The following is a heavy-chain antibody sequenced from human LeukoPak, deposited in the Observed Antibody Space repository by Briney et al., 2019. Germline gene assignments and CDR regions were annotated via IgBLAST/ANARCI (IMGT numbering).Heavy chain of an antibody. V-gene: IGHV4-59*08. CDR2: IYYSGST. CDR1: GGSISSYY. J-gene: IGHJ5*02. CDR3: ARRRGQSLDP. Sequence: SETLSLTCTVSGGSISSYYWSWIRQPPGKGLEWIGCIYYSGSTNYNPSLKSRVTISVDTSKNQFSLKLSSVTAADTAVYYCARRRGQSLDPWGQGTLVTVSS.